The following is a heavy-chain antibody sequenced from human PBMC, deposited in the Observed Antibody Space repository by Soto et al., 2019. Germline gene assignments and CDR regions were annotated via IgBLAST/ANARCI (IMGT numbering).Heavy chain of an antibody. D-gene: IGHD5-12*01. CDR1: GGSFSGYY. CDR2: INHSGST. V-gene: IGHV4-34*01. Sequence: QVQLQQWGAGLLKPSETLSLTCAVYGGSFSGYYWSWIRQPPGKGLEWIGEINHSGSTNYNPSLKSRVTISVDTSKNQFSLKLSSVTAADTAVYYCVRGDVVGYYFDYWGQGTRVTVSS. CDR3: VRGDVVGYYFDY. J-gene: IGHJ4*02.